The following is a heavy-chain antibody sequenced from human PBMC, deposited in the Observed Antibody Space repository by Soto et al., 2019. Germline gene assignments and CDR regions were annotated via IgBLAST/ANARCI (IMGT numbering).Heavy chain of an antibody. V-gene: IGHV1-69*12. D-gene: IGHD6-19*01. Sequence: QVQLVQSGAEVKKPGSSVKVSCKASGGTFSSYAISWVRQAPGQGLEWMGGIIPIVGTANYAQKFQGRVTITADESTSTAYMELISLRSLDTAVYYCARDPAPGIALAGTLFVEDYWGQGTLVTVSS. CDR3: ARDPAPGIALAGTLFVEDY. CDR2: IIPIVGTA. CDR1: GGTFSSYA. J-gene: IGHJ4*02.